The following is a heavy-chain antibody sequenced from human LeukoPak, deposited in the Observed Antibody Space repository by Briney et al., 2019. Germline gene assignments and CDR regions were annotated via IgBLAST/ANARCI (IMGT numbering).Heavy chain of an antibody. D-gene: IGHD5-18*01. CDR2: ISSSSSYI. CDR1: GFTFSRYS. J-gene: IGHJ4*02. Sequence: GGSLRLSCPASGFTFSRYSMNWVRQAPGKGLEWVSSISSSSSYIYYADSVKGRFTISRDNAKNSLYLQMNSLRAEDTAVYYCASLLYGYSYGPFHHWGQGTLVTVSS. V-gene: IGHV3-21*01. CDR3: ASLLYGYSYGPFHH.